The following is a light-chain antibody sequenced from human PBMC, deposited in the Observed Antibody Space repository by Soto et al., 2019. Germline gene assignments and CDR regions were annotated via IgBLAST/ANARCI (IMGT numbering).Light chain of an antibody. V-gene: IGLV2-8*01. CDR1: SSDIGGYNY. Sequence: QSALTQPPSASGSPGQSVTISCTGTSSDIGGYNYVSWYQQHPGKAPKLMIYEVSKRPSGVPDRFSGSKSGNTAALTVSGLQAEGEADYSCSSYAGSNNYVVFGGGTKLTV. CDR2: EVS. CDR3: SSYAGSNNYVV. J-gene: IGLJ2*01.